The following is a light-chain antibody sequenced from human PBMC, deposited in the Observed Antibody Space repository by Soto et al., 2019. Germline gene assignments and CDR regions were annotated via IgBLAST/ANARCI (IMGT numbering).Light chain of an antibody. CDR2: EVS. CDR1: SSDVGGYNY. J-gene: IGLJ2*01. CDR3: SSYAGSNTPVL. V-gene: IGLV2-8*01. Sequence: QSALTQPPSASGSPGQSVTISCTGTSSDVGGYNYVSWYQQHPGKAPKLMIYEVSKRPSGVPDRFSGSKSGNTASLTVSGLQAEDEADYYYSSYAGSNTPVLFGGGTKLTVL.